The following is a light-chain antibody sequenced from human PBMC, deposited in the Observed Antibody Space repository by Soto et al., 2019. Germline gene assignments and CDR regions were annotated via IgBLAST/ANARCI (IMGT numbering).Light chain of an antibody. CDR3: CSYAGSYIDVV. J-gene: IGLJ2*01. CDR2: DVS. CDR1: SSDVGGYNY. V-gene: IGLV2-11*01. Sequence: QSVLTQPRSVSGSPGQAVTISCTGTSSDVGGYNYVSWYQQHPGKAPKLMIYDVSKRPSGVPDRFSGSKSGNTASLTISGLQAEDEADYYCCSYAGSYIDVVFGGGTTLTVL.